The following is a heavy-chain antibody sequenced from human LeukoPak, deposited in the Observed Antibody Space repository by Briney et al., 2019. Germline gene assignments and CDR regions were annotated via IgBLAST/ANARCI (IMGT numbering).Heavy chain of an antibody. D-gene: IGHD3-22*01. Sequence: GGSLRLSCAASGFTFDDYAMHWVRQAPGKGLEWVSGISWNSGSIGYADSVKGRFTISRDNAKNSLYLQMNSLRAEDTALYYCAKTPFYDSSGSYFDYWGQGTLVTVSS. J-gene: IGHJ4*02. CDR1: GFTFDDYA. CDR2: ISWNSGSI. V-gene: IGHV3-9*01. CDR3: AKTPFYDSSGSYFDY.